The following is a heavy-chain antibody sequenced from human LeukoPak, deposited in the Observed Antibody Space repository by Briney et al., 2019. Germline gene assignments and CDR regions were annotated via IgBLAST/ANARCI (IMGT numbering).Heavy chain of an antibody. CDR2: ISGSGDNT. Sequence: PGGSLRLSCAASGFTFRTYAMNWVRQAPGKGLEWVSGISGSGDNTYYADSVEGRFTISRDNSKNTLYLQMNSLRAEDTAVYYCAKGDDVLTGYLSYFDYWGQGTLVTVSS. CDR1: GFTFRTYA. CDR3: AKGDDVLTGYLSYFDY. D-gene: IGHD3-9*01. J-gene: IGHJ4*02. V-gene: IGHV3-23*01.